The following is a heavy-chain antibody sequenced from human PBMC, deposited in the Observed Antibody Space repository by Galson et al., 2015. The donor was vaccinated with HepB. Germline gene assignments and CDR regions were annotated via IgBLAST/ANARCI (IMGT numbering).Heavy chain of an antibody. CDR2: ISSSSSYI. CDR1: GFTFSSYS. Sequence: SLRLSCAASGFTFSSYSMNWVRQAPGKGLEWVSSISSSSSYIYYADSVKGRFTISRDNAKNSLYLQMNSLRAEDTAVYYCARDGVAAAGRHFDYWGQGTLVTVSS. CDR3: ARDGVAAAGRHFDY. J-gene: IGHJ4*02. V-gene: IGHV3-21*01. D-gene: IGHD6-13*01.